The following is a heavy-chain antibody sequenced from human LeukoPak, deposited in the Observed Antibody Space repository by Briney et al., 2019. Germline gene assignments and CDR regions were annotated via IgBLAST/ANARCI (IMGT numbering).Heavy chain of an antibody. J-gene: IGHJ3*02. Sequence: GSLRLSCAASGFTFSSYEMNWVRQAPGKGLEWIGEINHSGSTNYNPSLKSRVTISVDTSKNQFSLKLSSVTAADTALYYCARFNLFPYYSFDIWGQGTMVTVSS. CDR3: ARFNLFPYYSFDI. D-gene: IGHD3-10*01. CDR1: GFTFSSYE. CDR2: INHSGST. V-gene: IGHV4-34*01.